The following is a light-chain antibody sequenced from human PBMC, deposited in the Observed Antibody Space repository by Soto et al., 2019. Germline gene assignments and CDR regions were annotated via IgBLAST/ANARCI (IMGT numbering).Light chain of an antibody. CDR1: QSISSW. CDR3: QQYNSYSWT. J-gene: IGKJ1*01. CDR2: KAS. Sequence: IQMTQSPSTLSSSFGDRVTITCGASQSISSWLAWYQQKPGKAPKLLIYKASSLESGVPSRFSGSGSGTEFTLTISSLKTDDFATYYCQQYNSYSWTFGQGTKVDIK. V-gene: IGKV1-5*03.